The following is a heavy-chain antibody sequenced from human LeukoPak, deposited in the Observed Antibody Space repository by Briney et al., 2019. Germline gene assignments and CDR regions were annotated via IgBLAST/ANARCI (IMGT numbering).Heavy chain of an antibody. D-gene: IGHD3-22*01. J-gene: IGHJ4*02. Sequence: GGSLRLSCAVSGFTFSSYGVHWVRQAPGEGLEWGAVICFSGSNKSDAGTVNGRFTISSDNSKNTLYLQMNSLSAEDTAVYYCARPDYDSSGYADYWGQGTLVTVSS. CDR2: ICFSGSNK. CDR1: GFTFSSYG. CDR3: ARPDYDSSGYADY. V-gene: IGHV3-33*01.